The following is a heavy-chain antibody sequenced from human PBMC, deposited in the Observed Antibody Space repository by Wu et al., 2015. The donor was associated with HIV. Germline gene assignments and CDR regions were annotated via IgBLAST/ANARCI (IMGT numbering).Heavy chain of an antibody. V-gene: IGHV1-69*05. D-gene: IGHD2/OR15-2a*01. Sequence: QVQLVQSGTEVKKPGSSVKVSCKASGVALTSFAFSWVRQAPGQGLEWMGGIIPLFDVAQYAQKFRDRVTITTDESTSTTYLELNSLRSDDTAIYFCARVYSTTWYDFFDSWGQGTLVTVSS. J-gene: IGHJ4*02. CDR1: GVALTSFA. CDR3: ARVYSTTWYDFFDS. CDR2: IIPLFDVA.